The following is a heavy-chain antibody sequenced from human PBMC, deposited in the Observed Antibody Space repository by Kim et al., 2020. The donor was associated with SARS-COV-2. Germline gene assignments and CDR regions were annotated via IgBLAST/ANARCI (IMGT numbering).Heavy chain of an antibody. CDR3: AKDPTVVTRYYYYYGMDV. V-gene: IGHV3-43*02. D-gene: IGHD4-17*01. Sequence: WGSLRLSCAASGFTFDDYAMHWVRQAPGKGLEWVSLISGDGGSTYYADSVKGRFTISRDNSKNSLYLQMNSLRTEDTALYYCAKDPTVVTRYYYYYGMDVWGQGTTVTVSS. CDR1: GFTFDDYA. J-gene: IGHJ6*02. CDR2: ISGDGGST.